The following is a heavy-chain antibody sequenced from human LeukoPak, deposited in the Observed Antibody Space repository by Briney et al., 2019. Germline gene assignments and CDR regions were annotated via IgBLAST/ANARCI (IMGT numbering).Heavy chain of an antibody. D-gene: IGHD7-27*01. CDR1: GGSFSGYY. J-gene: IGHJ6*03. CDR3: AGQTGAYYYYMDV. V-gene: IGHV4-34*01. CDR2: INHSGSE. Sequence: LSEALSLTCAVYGGSFSGYYWSWIRQPPGKGLEWIGEINHSGSENYNPSLRSRVTLSVDTSKKQFSLKQSSVTAADTAVYYCAGQTGAYYYYMDVWGKGTTVTVSS.